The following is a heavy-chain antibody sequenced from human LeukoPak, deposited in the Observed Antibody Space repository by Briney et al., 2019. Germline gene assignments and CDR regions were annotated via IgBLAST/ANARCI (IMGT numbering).Heavy chain of an antibody. CDR2: IYYSGST. V-gene: IGHV4-39*01. CDR1: GGSISSSSYY. CDR3: ASRMTTVTTLLHFDY. Sequence: SETLSLTCTVSGGSISSSSYYWGWIRQPPGKGLEWIGSIYYSGSTYYNPSLKSRVTISVDTSKNQFSLKLSSVTAADTAVYYYASRMTTVTTLLHFDYWGQGTLVTVSS. J-gene: IGHJ4*02. D-gene: IGHD4-17*01.